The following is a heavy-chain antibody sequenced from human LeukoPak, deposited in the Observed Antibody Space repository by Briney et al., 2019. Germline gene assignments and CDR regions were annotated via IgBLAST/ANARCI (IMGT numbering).Heavy chain of an antibody. CDR2: ISSSGTSK. V-gene: IGHV3-48*01. Sequence: GGSLRLSCAASGFTFSSYSINWVRQAPGKGLEWVSYISSSGTSKYYADSVKGRFTVSRDNARYSLHLQINSLRGEDTAVYYCTRDAASGTNWFDPWGQGTLVTVSS. CDR3: TRDAASGTNWFDP. D-gene: IGHD3-3*01. J-gene: IGHJ5*02. CDR1: GFTFSSYS.